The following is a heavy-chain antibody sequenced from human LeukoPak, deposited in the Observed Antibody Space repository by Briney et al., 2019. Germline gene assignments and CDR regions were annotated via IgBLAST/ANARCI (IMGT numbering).Heavy chain of an antibody. J-gene: IGHJ3*02. V-gene: IGHV4-4*02. CDR3: ARAGRRTFAFDI. CDR2: IYHSGSP. Sequence: SETLSLTCTVSAGSISSSNWRIWVRQPLGKGLEWIVEIYHSGSPNYNPSLKSRVTISVDKSKNQFSLNLTSVTAADRAVYFCARAGRRTFAFDIWGPGTLVTVSS. D-gene: IGHD1-26*01. CDR1: AGSISSSNW.